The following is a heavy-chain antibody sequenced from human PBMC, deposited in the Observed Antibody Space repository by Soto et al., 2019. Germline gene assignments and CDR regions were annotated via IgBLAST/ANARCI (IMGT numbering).Heavy chain of an antibody. CDR1: GFTVRSNY. Sequence: PGGSLRLSCAASGFTVRSNYMSWVRQAPGKGLEWVSVIYSGGSTYCADSVKGRFTISRDNSKNTLYHQMNSLRAEDTAVYYCARAYYYGSGGEFDYWGQGT. J-gene: IGHJ4*02. V-gene: IGHV3-66*01. D-gene: IGHD3-10*01. CDR2: IYSGGST. CDR3: ARAYYYGSGGEFDY.